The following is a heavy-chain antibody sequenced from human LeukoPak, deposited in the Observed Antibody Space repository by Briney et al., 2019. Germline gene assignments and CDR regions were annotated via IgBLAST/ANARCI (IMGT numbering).Heavy chain of an antibody. CDR2: IKQDGSEK. V-gene: IGHV3-7*01. CDR1: GFILSSYW. Sequence: GGSLRLSCAASGFILSSYWMSWVRQAPGKGLEWVANIKQDGSEKYYVDSVKGRFNISRDNAKNSLYLQMNSLRAEDTAVYYCARDLMGASHYFQHWGQGTLVTVSS. CDR3: ARDLMGASHYFQH. J-gene: IGHJ1*01. D-gene: IGHD1-26*01.